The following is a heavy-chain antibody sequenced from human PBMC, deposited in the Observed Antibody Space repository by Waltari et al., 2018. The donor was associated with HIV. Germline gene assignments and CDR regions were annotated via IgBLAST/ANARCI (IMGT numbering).Heavy chain of an antibody. CDR2: MLPGDSTT. CDR3: ATGPDHYCDF. J-gene: IGHJ4*02. V-gene: IGHV5-51*01. D-gene: IGHD4-4*01. Sequence: EVQLEQSGAEMKKPGESLRISCKGSGDNFSRYWISWVRQIPGKGLEWMGIMLPGDSTTRYSPSFRGHVTISADKSINPTYLQWTTLKASDSAIYYCATGPDHYCDFWGQGTQVTVSS. CDR1: GDNFSRYW.